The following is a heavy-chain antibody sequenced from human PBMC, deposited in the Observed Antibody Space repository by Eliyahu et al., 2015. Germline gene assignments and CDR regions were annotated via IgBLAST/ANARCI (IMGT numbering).Heavy chain of an antibody. CDR3: ARGVTDDYGDYVGDDYYYYMDV. Sequence: QVQLVESGGGVVQPGRSLRLSCAAXGFTFTTYAMPWVRQAPGKGXGXVXMISYDGSNKSYADSVKGRFTISRDISKNTLFLQMNSLRADDTAVYYSARGVTDDYGDYVGDDYYYYMDVWGKGTTVTVSS. J-gene: IGHJ6*03. CDR1: GFTFTTYA. V-gene: IGHV3-30*01. D-gene: IGHD4-17*01. CDR2: ISYDGSNK.